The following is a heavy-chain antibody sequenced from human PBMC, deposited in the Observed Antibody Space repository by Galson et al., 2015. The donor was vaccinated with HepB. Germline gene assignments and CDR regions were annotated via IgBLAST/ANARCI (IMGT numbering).Heavy chain of an antibody. CDR3: ATGPATVTTGHWYFDL. V-gene: IGHV1-18*01. CDR2: INTYNGKT. J-gene: IGHJ2*01. D-gene: IGHD4-17*01. Sequence: SVKVSCKASGYTFTSYGITWVRQAPGQGLEWMGWINTYNGKTNYALKHQGRVTMTTDTTTTTAYMELRSLRSDDTAVYYCATGPATVTTGHWYFDLWGRGTLVTVSS. CDR1: GYTFTSYG.